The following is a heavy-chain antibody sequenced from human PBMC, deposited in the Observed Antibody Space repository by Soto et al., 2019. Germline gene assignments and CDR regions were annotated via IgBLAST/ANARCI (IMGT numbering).Heavy chain of an antibody. D-gene: IGHD7-27*01. CDR3: ARDLTGSFDS. CDR1: GSTFTGYY. Sequence: SVTVSCTASGSTFTGYYMHLVRQAPGQGREWMGWINPNSGGTNYAQKFQGWVTMTRDTSISTAYMELSRLRSDDTAVYYCARDLTGSFDSWGPGTLVTLS. J-gene: IGHJ4*02. CDR2: INPNSGGT. V-gene: IGHV1-2*04.